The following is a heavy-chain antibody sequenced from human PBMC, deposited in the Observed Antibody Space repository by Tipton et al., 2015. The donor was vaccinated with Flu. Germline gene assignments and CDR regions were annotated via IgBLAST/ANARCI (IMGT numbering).Heavy chain of an antibody. CDR3: ARYGTYDGSRYFQH. CDR2: IYYSGST. D-gene: IGHD1-26*01. CDR1: GGSISSYY. J-gene: IGHJ1*01. Sequence: LSLTCTVSGGSISSYYWSWIRQPPGKGLEWIGYIYYSGSTNCNPSLKSRVTISVDTSKNQFSLKLSSVTAADTAVYYCARYGTYDGSRYFQHWGQGTLVTVSS. V-gene: IGHV4-59*01.